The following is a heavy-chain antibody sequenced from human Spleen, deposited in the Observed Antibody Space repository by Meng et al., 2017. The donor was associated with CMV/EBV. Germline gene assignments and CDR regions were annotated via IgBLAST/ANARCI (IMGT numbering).Heavy chain of an antibody. V-gene: IGHV3-23*01. CDR2: ITASGGVT. J-gene: IGHJ3*02. D-gene: IGHD2-15*01. Sequence: GGSLRLSCAVSGLTITNYGMSWVRQAPRKGLEWVSTITASGGVTHYADSVKGRFTISRDNSKNRLYLQMSSLSAEDTAVYYCAKAMTYSDDAFDIWGQGTRVTVS. CDR3: AKAMTYSDDAFDI. CDR1: GLTITNYG.